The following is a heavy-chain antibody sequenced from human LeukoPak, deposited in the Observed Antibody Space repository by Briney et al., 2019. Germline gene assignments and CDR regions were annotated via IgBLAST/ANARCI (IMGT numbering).Heavy chain of an antibody. CDR1: GLTLSSHE. CDR3: AKGGGSSGRSYSFDS. J-gene: IGHJ4*02. D-gene: IGHD6-19*01. CDR2: IRRSGSTI. V-gene: IGHV3-48*03. Sequence: GGSLRLSCAASGLTLSSHEMKWVRQAPGKGLEWVSYIRRSGSTIYYAQSVKGRFTISRDNRKNTMNMQMNSLRAEDTAVYYCAKGGGSSGRSYSFDSWGQGTLGTVSS.